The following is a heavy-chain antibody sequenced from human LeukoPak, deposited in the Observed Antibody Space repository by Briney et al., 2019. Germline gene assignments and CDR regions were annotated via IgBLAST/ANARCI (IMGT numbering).Heavy chain of an antibody. CDR2: ISSSGSTI. CDR1: GFTFSDYY. V-gene: IGHV3-11*01. D-gene: IGHD2-21*02. Sequence: PGGSLRLSCAASGFTFSDYYMSWIRQAPGKGVEWVSYISSSGSTIYYADSVKGRFTISRDNAKNSLYLKMNSLRAEDTAVYYCARAHTARGQKGVRPRKSEGHYFDYWGQGTLVTVSS. J-gene: IGHJ4*02. CDR3: ARAHTARGQKGVRPRKSEGHYFDY.